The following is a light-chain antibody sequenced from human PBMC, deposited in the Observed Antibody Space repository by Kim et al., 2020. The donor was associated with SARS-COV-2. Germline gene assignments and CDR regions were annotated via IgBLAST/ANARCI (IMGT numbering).Light chain of an antibody. Sequence: GQSVTISCTGSSSDIGAYENVSWYQQHPGKAPILMISQVSKRSSGVPDRFSGSKSGNTASLTVSGLQAEDEADYYCCSYARTSYVFGTGTKVTVL. J-gene: IGLJ1*01. CDR1: SSDIGAYEN. CDR3: CSYARTSYV. V-gene: IGLV2-8*01. CDR2: QVS.